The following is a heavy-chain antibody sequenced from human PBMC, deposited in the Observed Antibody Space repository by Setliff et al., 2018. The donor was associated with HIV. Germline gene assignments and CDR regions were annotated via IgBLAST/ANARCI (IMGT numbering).Heavy chain of an antibody. V-gene: IGHV1-69*10. CDR1: GGTFSSYA. Sequence: ASVKVSCKASGGTFSSYAISWVRQAPGQGLEWMGGIIPIIGITNQAQKFQGRVTITADKSTNTAYMELSSLRSEDTAVYLCANLWEVGAWGQGTLVTVSS. CDR2: IIPIIGIT. CDR3: ANLWEVGA. J-gene: IGHJ5*02. D-gene: IGHD1-26*01.